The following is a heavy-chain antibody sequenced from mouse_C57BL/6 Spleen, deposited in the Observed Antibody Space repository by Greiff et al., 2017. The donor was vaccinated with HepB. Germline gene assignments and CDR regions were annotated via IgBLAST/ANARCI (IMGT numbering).Heavy chain of an antibody. CDR2: IDPSDSYT. CDR1: GYTFTSYW. CDR3: AMGGNAMDY. J-gene: IGHJ4*01. V-gene: IGHV1-50*01. D-gene: IGHD1-1*02. Sequence: QVQLQQPGAELVKPGASVKLSCKASGYTFTSYWMQWVKQRPGQGLEWIGEIDPSDSYTNYNQKFKGKATLTVDTSSSTAYMQLSSLTSEDSAVYYCAMGGNAMDYWGQGTSVTVSS.